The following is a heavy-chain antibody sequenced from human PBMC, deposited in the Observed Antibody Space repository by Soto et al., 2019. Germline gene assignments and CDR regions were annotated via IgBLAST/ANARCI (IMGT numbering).Heavy chain of an antibody. D-gene: IGHD3-10*01. J-gene: IGHJ5*01. CDR1: GGSISSYY. V-gene: IGHV4-59*01. CDR2: IYHSGST. CDR3: ASSTRGDWFDS. Sequence: KTSETLSLTCTISGGSISSYYWSWIRQPPGKGLEWIGYIYHSGSTVYNPSLKSRVTISVDTSKNQFSLKLKSVTAADTAVYYCASSTRGDWFDSWGQGTLVTVSS.